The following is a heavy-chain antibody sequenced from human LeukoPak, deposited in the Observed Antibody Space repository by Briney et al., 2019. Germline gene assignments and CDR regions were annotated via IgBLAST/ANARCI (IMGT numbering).Heavy chain of an antibody. V-gene: IGHV3-74*01. CDR3: AKVWGRIVGATRPVDY. CDR2: VKSDGSST. CDR1: GFTFSSYA. D-gene: IGHD1-26*01. Sequence: PGGSLRLSCAASGFTFSSYAMHWVRQAPGKGLVWVSRVKSDGSSTSYADSVKGRFTISRGNSKNTLYLQMNSLRAEDTAVYYCAKVWGRIVGATRPVDYWGQGTLVTVSS. J-gene: IGHJ4*02.